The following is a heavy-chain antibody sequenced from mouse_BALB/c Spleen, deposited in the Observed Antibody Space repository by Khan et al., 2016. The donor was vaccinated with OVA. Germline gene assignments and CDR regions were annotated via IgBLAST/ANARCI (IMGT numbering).Heavy chain of an antibody. CDR3: ARSTYKYAFAY. Sequence: EVQLQESGPSLVQPSQTLSLTCSVTGDSITSGFWIWVRKFPGNKLEYMGYMIYSGYTYYNPSLKGRFSITRHTSKNQYYLQLNSVTTEDTATYYCARSTYKYAFAYWGQGALVTVSA. CDR2: MIYSGYT. CDR1: GDSITSGF. D-gene: IGHD1-3*01. J-gene: IGHJ3*01. V-gene: IGHV3-8*02.